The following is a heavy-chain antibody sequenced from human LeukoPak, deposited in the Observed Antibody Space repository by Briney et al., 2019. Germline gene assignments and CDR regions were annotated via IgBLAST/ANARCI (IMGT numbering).Heavy chain of an antibody. J-gene: IGHJ3*02. CDR3: AKPFTISGATDAFDI. Sequence: GGSLRLSCAASRFTFSSYWMNWVRQAPGKGLEWVANIKQDGSEKYYVDSVKGRFTISRDNAENSLYLQMNSLRAEDTAVYYCAKPFTISGATDAFDIWGQGTMVTVSS. V-gene: IGHV3-7*01. D-gene: IGHD3-3*01. CDR2: IKQDGSEK. CDR1: RFTFSSYW.